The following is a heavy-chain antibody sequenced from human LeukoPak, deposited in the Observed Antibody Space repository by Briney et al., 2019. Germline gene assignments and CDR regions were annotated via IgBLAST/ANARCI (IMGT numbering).Heavy chain of an antibody. CDR3: ARLRVVGKSFDP. J-gene: IGHJ5*02. CDR2: INPNSGGT. D-gene: IGHD2-15*01. Sequence: ASVKVSCKASGYTFTDYYINWVRQAPGQGLEWMGWINPNSGGTNYAQKFQGRVTMTRDTSISTAYMELSRLRSDDTAVYYCARLRVVGKSFDPWGQGTLVTVSS. CDR1: GYTFTDYY. V-gene: IGHV1-2*02.